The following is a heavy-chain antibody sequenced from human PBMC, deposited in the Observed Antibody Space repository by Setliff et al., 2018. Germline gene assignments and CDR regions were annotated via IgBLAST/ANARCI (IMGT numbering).Heavy chain of an antibody. D-gene: IGHD3-22*01. V-gene: IGHV3-30*07. CDR1: GFAFNNYP. CDR3: ARLALTGYDSSGYYYALDYYYYMDV. Sequence: PGGSLRLSCAASGFAFNNYPMGWVRQAPGKGLEWVAVISYDGINNYYADSVKGRFTISRDNSKNTLYLQMNSLRAEDTAVYYCARLALTGYDSSGYYYALDYYYYMDVWGKGTTVTVS. J-gene: IGHJ6*03. CDR2: ISYDGINN.